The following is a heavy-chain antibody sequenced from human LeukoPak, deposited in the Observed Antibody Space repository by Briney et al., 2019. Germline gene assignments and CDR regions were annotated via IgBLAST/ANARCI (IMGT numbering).Heavy chain of an antibody. CDR3: ASTYSSGWYRGYYYYGMDV. D-gene: IGHD6-19*01. CDR2: IIPIFGTA. J-gene: IGHJ6*04. V-gene: IGHV1-69*13. CDR1: GGTFSSYA. Sequence: ASVEVSCKASGGTFSSYAISWVRQAPGQGLEWMGGIIPIFGTANYAQKFQGRVTITADESTSTAYMELSSLRSEDTAVYYCASTYSSGWYRGYYYYGMDVWGKGTTVTVSS.